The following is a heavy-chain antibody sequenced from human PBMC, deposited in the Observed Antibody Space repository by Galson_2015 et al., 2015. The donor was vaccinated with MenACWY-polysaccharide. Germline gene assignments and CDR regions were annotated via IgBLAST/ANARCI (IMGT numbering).Heavy chain of an antibody. CDR3: TRTRDYNPIEL. V-gene: IGHV3-53*01. D-gene: IGHD4-11*01. J-gene: IGHJ4*02. Sequence: SLRLSCAASDFSVTTSHMSWVRQTPGRGLEWVAALYSGGNTFYVDSVEGRFTISRDNSKNTLYLHMNILRAEDTGVYYCTRTRDYNPIELRGQGTLVTVSS. CDR1: DFSVTTSH. CDR2: LYSGGNT.